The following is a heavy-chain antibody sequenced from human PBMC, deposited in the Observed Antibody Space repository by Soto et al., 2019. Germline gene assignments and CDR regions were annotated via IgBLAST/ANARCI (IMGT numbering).Heavy chain of an antibody. V-gene: IGHV3-66*04. CDR2: IYSGIGTGT. CDR1: GFTVVGNY. D-gene: IGHD4-17*01. CDR3: ARHDYGDLHWFDP. Sequence: EMQLVESRGGLVQPGGSLRLSCAATGFTVVGNYMSWVRQAPGKGLEWVSVIYSGIGTGTSYADSVKGRFTISRDNSKNTLYLQMNSRRAQDTAVYYCARHDYGDLHWFDPCGQGTLVTVSS. J-gene: IGHJ5*02.